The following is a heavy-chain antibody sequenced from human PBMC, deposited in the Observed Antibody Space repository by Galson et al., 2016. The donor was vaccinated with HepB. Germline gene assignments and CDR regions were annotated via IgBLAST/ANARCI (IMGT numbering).Heavy chain of an antibody. CDR3: AREAIAAAGTHDAFDI. D-gene: IGHD6-13*01. V-gene: IGHV3-53*01. CDR2: IYSGGST. Sequence: SLRLSCAASGFSVSSNYIIWVRQVPGKGLEWVSAIYSGGSTYYADAVKGHFTVSRDNPKNTVYLQMNSLRAEDTAVYYCAREAIAAAGTHDAFDIWGQGTMVTVCS. J-gene: IGHJ3*02. CDR1: GFSVSSNY.